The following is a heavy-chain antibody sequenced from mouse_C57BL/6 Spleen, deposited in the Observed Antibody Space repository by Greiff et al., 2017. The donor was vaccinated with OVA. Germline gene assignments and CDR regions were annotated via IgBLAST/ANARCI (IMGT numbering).Heavy chain of an antibody. Sequence: QLQQSGAELVMPGASVKLSCKASGYTFTSYWMHWVKQRPGQGLEWIGEIDPSDSYTNYNQKFKGKSTLTVDKSSSTAYMQLSSLTSEDSAVYYCARLLEYAMDYWGQGTSVTVSS. CDR2: IDPSDSYT. V-gene: IGHV1-69*01. CDR3: ARLLEYAMDY. J-gene: IGHJ4*01. D-gene: IGHD2-1*01. CDR1: GYTFTSYW.